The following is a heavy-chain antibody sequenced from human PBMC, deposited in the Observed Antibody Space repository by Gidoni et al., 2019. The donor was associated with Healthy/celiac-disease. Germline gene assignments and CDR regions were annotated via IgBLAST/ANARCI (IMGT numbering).Heavy chain of an antibody. CDR1: GGTFSSYA. J-gene: IGHJ5*02. V-gene: IGHV1-69*04. D-gene: IGHD2-8*01. CDR3: ARLDVGIVPTQSNVHPS. CDR2: IIPILGIA. Sequence: QVQLVQSGAEVKKPGSSVKVSCKASGGTFSSYAISWVRQAPGQGLEWMGRIIPILGIANYAQKFQGRVTITADKSTSTAYMELSSLRSEDTAVYYCARLDVGIVPTQSNVHPSWGQGTLVTVSS.